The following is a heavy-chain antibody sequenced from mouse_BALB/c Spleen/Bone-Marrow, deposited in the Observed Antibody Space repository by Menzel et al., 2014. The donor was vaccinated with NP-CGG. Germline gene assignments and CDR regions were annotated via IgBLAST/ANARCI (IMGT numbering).Heavy chain of an antibody. Sequence: VQLQQPGAELVRPGSSVKISCKASGYTFGNFWMNWVKQRPGQGLEWIGQIHPGEGDTNNNGKFKGKATLTTDKSSSTAYMHPSSLSSEDSAVYFCARVYYGNLDYWGQGTTLTVSS. CDR3: ARVYYGNLDY. J-gene: IGHJ2*01. D-gene: IGHD2-1*01. CDR2: IHPGEGDT. V-gene: IGHV1-80*01. CDR1: GYTFGNFW.